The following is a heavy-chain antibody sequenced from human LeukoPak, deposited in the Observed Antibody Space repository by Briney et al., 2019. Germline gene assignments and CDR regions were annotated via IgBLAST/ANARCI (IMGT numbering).Heavy chain of an antibody. CDR2: IHPRDGST. V-gene: IGHV1-46*01. Sequence: GASVKVSCKASGYTFTSYYVHWVRQAPGQGLEWMGMIHPRDGSTSYAQKFQGRVTVTRDTSTSTVHMELSGLRSEDTAVYYCARDQEAFDYWGQGTLVTVSS. J-gene: IGHJ4*02. CDR1: GYTFTSYY. CDR3: ARDQEAFDY.